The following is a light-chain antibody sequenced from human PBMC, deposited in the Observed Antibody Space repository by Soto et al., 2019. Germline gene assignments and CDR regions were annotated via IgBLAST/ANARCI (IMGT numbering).Light chain of an antibody. Sequence: DIQMTHSPSTLSASVGDRVTITCRASQSISSWLAWYQQKPGKAPKLLIYAASTLQSGVPSSFSGSGSGTEFTLTISSLQPEDFATYYCQQLNSYPITFGQGTRLEI. CDR3: QQLNSYPIT. V-gene: IGKV1-5*01. J-gene: IGKJ5*01. CDR1: QSISSW. CDR2: AAS.